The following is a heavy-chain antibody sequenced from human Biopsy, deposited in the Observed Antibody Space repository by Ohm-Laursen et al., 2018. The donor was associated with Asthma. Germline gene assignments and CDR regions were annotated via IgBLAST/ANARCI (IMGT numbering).Heavy chain of an antibody. J-gene: IGHJ1*01. Sequence: SLRLSCAASGFTFSTSCMSWVRQVPGKGLEWVANIKHDGTEKNHVDSPKGRFTISRDNAKNSLYLQMNSLRAEDTAVYYCARTFHFWSPYHAEHYQLWGQGTLVTVPS. CDR2: IKHDGTEK. D-gene: IGHD3-3*02. CDR3: ARTFHFWSPYHAEHYQL. CDR1: GFTFSTSC. V-gene: IGHV3-7*01.